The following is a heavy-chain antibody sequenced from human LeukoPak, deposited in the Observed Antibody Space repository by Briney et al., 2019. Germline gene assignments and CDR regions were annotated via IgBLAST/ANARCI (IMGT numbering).Heavy chain of an antibody. CDR3: ATGNIDALPDRYYYYMDV. CDR1: GGTFSSYA. J-gene: IGHJ6*03. Sequence: GSSVKVSCKASGGTFSSYAISWVRQAPGQGLEWMGGIIPIFGTANYAQKFQGRVTITADKSTSTAYMELSSLRSEDTAVYYCATGNIDALPDRYYYYMDVWGKGTTVTVSS. CDR2: IIPIFGTA. V-gene: IGHV1-69*06. D-gene: IGHD2/OR15-2a*01.